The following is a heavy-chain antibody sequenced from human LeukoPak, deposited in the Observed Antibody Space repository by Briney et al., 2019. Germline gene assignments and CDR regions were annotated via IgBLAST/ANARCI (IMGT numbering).Heavy chain of an antibody. Sequence: ASVTVSFKVSGYTLTELSMHWVRQAPGNGLEWMGGFDSEDGETIYAQKFQGRVTMTEDTSTDTAYMELSSLRSEDTAVYYCAGFGEFMSDFDYWGQGTLVTVSS. CDR1: GYTLTELS. CDR3: AGFGEFMSDFDY. CDR2: FDSEDGET. V-gene: IGHV1-24*01. D-gene: IGHD3-10*01. J-gene: IGHJ4*02.